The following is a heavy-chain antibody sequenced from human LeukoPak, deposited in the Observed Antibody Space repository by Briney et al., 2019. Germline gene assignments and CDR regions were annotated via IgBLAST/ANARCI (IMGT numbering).Heavy chain of an antibody. D-gene: IGHD1-1*01. CDR1: GGSFSGYY. V-gene: IGHV4-34*01. CDR3: AACLSATWAIDY. J-gene: IGHJ4*02. Sequence: PSETLSLTCGVYGGSFSGYYWSWIRQPPGKGLEWIGEINHSGSTNCNPSLKSRVTMSLDTSKNQFSLKLSSVTAADTAVYYCAACLSATWAIDYWSQGTLVTVSS. CDR2: INHSGST.